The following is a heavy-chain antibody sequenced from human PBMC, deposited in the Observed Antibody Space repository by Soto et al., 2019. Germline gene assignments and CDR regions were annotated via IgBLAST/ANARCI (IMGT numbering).Heavy chain of an antibody. CDR1: GGTFINYA. J-gene: IGHJ5*02. CDR2: IIPMFGMT. V-gene: IGHV1-69*05. D-gene: IGHD2-15*01. Sequence: QVQLVQSGAEVKKPGSSVKVSCKASGGTFINYAISWVRLAPGQGLEWMGGIIPMFGMTNYSQKFQGRVTXTXXXSXXTVSMELSSLMSEATAVYYCARAPIRYCNGARCYRYNWFDLWGQGALVTVSS. CDR3: ARAPIRYCNGARCYRYNWFDL.